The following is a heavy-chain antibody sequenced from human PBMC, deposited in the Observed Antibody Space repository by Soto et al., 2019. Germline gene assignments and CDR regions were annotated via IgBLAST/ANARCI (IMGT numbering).Heavy chain of an antibody. D-gene: IGHD3-10*01. Sequence: QVQLQESSPGLVKPSGTLSLTCAVSGGSISSSNWWSWVRQPPGQGLEWIGEIYHSGSTNYNPSLMSRLTIAVDRSKNQLSLKLRSVTAADTAVYYCTRDMIYGSERSHYYYAMDVWGRGTTVTVSS. V-gene: IGHV4-4*02. J-gene: IGHJ6*02. CDR3: TRDMIYGSERSHYYYAMDV. CDR2: IYHSGST. CDR1: GGSISSSNW.